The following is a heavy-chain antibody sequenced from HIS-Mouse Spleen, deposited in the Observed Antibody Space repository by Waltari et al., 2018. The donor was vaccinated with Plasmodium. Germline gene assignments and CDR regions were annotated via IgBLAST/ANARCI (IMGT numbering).Heavy chain of an antibody. J-gene: IGHJ4*02. CDR1: GGSISSYY. CDR2: IYYSGST. V-gene: IGHV4-59*01. Sequence: QVQLPESGPGLVKPSEPLSLPCTVSGGSISSYYWSWIRQPPGKGLEWIGYIYYSGSTNYNPSLKSRVTISVDTSKNQCSLKLSSVTAADTAVYYCARGYDFWSGYSPYFDYWGQGTLVTVSS. D-gene: IGHD3-3*01. CDR3: ARGYDFWSGYSPYFDY.